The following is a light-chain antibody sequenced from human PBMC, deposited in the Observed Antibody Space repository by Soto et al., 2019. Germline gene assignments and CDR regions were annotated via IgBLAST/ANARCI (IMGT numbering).Light chain of an antibody. J-gene: IGKJ1*01. CDR3: QQYGSAPKT. CDR1: QTISSSY. V-gene: IGKV3-20*01. Sequence: EIVLTQSPCTLSLSPGERATLSCRASQTISSSYLAWYQQKPGKAPRLLIYGASSRATGIPDRFSGSGSGTDFTLTISRLEPEDFAVYYCQQYGSAPKTFGQGTKVEIK. CDR2: GAS.